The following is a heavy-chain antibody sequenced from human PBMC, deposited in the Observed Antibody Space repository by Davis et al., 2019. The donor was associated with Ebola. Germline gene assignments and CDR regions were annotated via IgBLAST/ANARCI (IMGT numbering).Heavy chain of an antibody. V-gene: IGHV3-11*04. CDR1: GFIFSDYY. Sequence: GESLKISCKVSGFIFSDYYMTWIRQSPERGLEWIGYDAGGGGITNYLDSVKGRFILSRDDAQNLLFLEMKNVRFEDRGVYYCARERTEAFCSGGSCSPLDYWGQGALVTVAS. D-gene: IGHD2-15*01. J-gene: IGHJ4*02. CDR3: ARERTEAFCSGGSCSPLDY. CDR2: DAGGGGIT.